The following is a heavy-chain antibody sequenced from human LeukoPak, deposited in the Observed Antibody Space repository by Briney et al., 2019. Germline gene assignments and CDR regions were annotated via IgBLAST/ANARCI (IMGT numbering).Heavy chain of an antibody. V-gene: IGHV1-69*05. CDR1: GGTFSSYA. CDR3: ARVTGYQYSSLSRWFDP. CDR2: IIPIFGTA. Sequence: SVKVSCKASGGTFSSYAISWVRQAPGQGLEWMGGIIPIFGTANYAQKFQGRVTITTDESTSTAYMELSSLRSEDTAVYYCARVTGYQYSSLSRWFDPWGQGTLVTVSS. J-gene: IGHJ5*02. D-gene: IGHD6-6*01.